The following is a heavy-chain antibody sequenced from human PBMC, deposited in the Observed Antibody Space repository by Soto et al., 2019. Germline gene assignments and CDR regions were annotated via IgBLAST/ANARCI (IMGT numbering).Heavy chain of an antibody. CDR2: ISYDGSNK. CDR3: ARGGLHGIAAASTPGYCYYGMDV. D-gene: IGHD6-13*01. CDR1: GFTFSSYI. Sequence: PGGSLRLSSAASGFTFSSYIMNWVRQAPGKGLEWVSSISYDGSNKYYADSVKGRFTISRDNSKNTLYLQMNSLRAEDTAVYYCARGGLHGIAAASTPGYCYYGMDVWGQGTTVTVSS. V-gene: IGHV3-30*03. J-gene: IGHJ6*02.